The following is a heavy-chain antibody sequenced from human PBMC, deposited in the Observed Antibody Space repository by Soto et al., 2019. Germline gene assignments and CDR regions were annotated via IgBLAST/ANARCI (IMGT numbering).Heavy chain of an antibody. V-gene: IGHV3-23*01. J-gene: IGHJ5*02. CDR3: AKDIRNEGWFDP. CDR2: ISGSGDST. Sequence: EVQLWESGGGLVQPGGSLRLSCAASGFTFSTYAMSWVRQAPGKGLEWVSGISGSGDSTYYADSVKGRFTISRDNSRSTLYLQMNSLRAEDTAVYYCAKDIRNEGWFDPWGQGTLVTVSS. CDR1: GFTFSTYA. D-gene: IGHD1-1*01.